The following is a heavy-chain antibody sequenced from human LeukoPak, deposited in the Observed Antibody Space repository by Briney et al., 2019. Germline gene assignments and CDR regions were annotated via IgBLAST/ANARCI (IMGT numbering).Heavy chain of an antibody. CDR1: GFTLDDYA. D-gene: IGHD3-9*01. CDR3: AKDLELNLTGYFDY. J-gene: IGHJ4*02. CDR2: ISWNSGSI. Sequence: GGSLRLSCAASGFTLDDYAMHWVRQAPGKGLEWVSGISWNSGSIGYADSVKGRFTISRDNAKNSLYLQMNSLRAEDTALYYCAKDLELNLTGYFDYWGQGTLVTVSS. V-gene: IGHV3-9*01.